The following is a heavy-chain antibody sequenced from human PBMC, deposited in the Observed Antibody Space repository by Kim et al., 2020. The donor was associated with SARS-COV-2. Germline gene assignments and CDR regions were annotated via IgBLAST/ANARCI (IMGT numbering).Heavy chain of an antibody. V-gene: IGHV4-59*01. CDR3: ARSFLGYSSRWAFDY. Sequence: SETLSLTCTVSGGSISSYYWSWIRQPPGKGLEWIGYIYYSGSTNYNPSLKSRVTISVDTSKNQFSLKLSSVTAADTAVYYCARSFLGYSSRWAFDYWGQGTLVTVSS. D-gene: IGHD6-13*01. J-gene: IGHJ4*02. CDR2: IYYSGST. CDR1: GGSISSYY.